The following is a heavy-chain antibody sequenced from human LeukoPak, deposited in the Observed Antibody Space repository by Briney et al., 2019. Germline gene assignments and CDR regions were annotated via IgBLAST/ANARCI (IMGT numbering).Heavy chain of an antibody. CDR1: GFTFSSYS. D-gene: IGHD4-17*01. V-gene: IGHV3-30*18. CDR3: AKGPSTVTTFFDS. CDR2: ISYDGSSK. J-gene: IGHJ4*02. Sequence: GGSLRLSCAASGFTFSSYSMNWVRLAPGKGLEWVAVISYDGSSKYYADSVKGRFTISRDNFRNTLFLQMNSLRAEDTAVYYCAKGPSTVTTFFDSWGQGTLVTVSS.